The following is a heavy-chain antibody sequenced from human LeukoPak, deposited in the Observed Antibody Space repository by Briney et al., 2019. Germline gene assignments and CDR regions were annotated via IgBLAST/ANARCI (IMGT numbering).Heavy chain of an antibody. CDR3: ARSRKWPGDFDY. J-gene: IGHJ4*02. CDR1: GYTFTGHY. V-gene: IGHV1-2*02. D-gene: IGHD3-10*01. CDR2: INPYSGGT. Sequence: ASVKVSCKASGYTFTGHYMHWVRQAPGQGLEWMGWINPYSGGTNYAQKFQGRVTVTRDTSISTANMDLSRLRSDDTAVYYCARSRKWPGDFDYWSQGTLVTVSS.